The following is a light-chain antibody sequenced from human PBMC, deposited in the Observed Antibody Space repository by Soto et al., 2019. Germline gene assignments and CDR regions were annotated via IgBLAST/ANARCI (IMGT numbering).Light chain of an antibody. CDR1: SSDVGKYDR. CDR2: EVT. J-gene: IGLJ1*01. V-gene: IGLV2-18*02. Sequence: QSALTQPPSVSGSPGQSVTISCTGTSSDVGKYDRVSWYQQPPGTAPKLIIYEVTNRPSGVPARFSGSKSGNTASLTISGLQAADEADYYCSSYTSTSRYVFGAGTKVTVL. CDR3: SSYTSTSRYV.